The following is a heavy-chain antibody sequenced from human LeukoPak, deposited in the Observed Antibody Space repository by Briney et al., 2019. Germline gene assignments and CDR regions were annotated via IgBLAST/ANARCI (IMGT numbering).Heavy chain of an antibody. V-gene: IGHV3-23*01. J-gene: IGHJ4*02. Sequence: GGSLRLSCAASGFTFSSYAMSWVRQAPGKWLEWVSAISGSGGSTYYADSVKGRFTISRDNSKNTLYLQMNSLRAEDTAVYYCAKDRYYYDSSGSHFDYWGQGTLVTASS. CDR3: AKDRYYYDSSGSHFDY. CDR1: GFTFSSYA. CDR2: ISGSGGST. D-gene: IGHD3-22*01.